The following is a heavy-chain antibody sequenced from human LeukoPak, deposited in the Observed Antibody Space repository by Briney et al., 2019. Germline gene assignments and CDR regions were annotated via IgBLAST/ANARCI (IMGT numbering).Heavy chain of an antibody. CDR3: ARRITMVRGVIGSQYYYYYMDV. Sequence: SETLSLTCAVYGGSFSGYYWSWIRQPPGKGLEWIGEINHSGSTNYNPSLKSRVTISVDTSKNQFSLKLSSVTAADTAVYYCARRITMVRGVIGSQYYYYYMDVWGKGTTVTISS. V-gene: IGHV4-34*01. J-gene: IGHJ6*03. CDR2: INHSGST. D-gene: IGHD3-10*01. CDR1: GGSFSGYY.